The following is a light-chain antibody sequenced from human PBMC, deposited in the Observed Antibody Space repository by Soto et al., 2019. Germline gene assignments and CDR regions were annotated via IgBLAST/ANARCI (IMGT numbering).Light chain of an antibody. J-gene: IGLJ2*01. Sequence: QSALTQPPSASGSPGQSVTISCTGTSNDVGGYNYVSWYQQHPGKAPKLMIYEVSKRPSGVPDRFSGSKSGNTASLTVSGLQAEDEADYYCSSYAGSSSYVVFGGGTKLTVL. CDR2: EVS. V-gene: IGLV2-8*01. CDR1: SNDVGGYNY. CDR3: SSYAGSSSYVV.